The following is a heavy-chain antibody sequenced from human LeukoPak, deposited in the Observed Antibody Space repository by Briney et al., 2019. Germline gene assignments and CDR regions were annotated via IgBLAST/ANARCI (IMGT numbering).Heavy chain of an antibody. CDR1: GFTFRNYA. V-gene: IGHV3-30-3*01. CDR3: ASLTTIIIVPTATPHDYFDP. CDR2: ISFDGTKK. D-gene: IGHD2-2*01. Sequence: AGGSLRLSCAASGFTFRNYALHWVRQAPGKGLEWVAFISFDGTKKYYADSLKGRFTTSRDNSKNTLSLQMNSLRVEDTAVYYCASLTTIIIVPTATPHDYFDPWGQGTVVTVSS. J-gene: IGHJ5*02.